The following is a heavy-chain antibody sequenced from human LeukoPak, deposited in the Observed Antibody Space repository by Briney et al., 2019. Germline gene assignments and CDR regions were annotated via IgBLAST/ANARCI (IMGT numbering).Heavy chain of an antibody. V-gene: IGHV3-48*03. CDR1: GFTFTNFE. Sequence: QPGGSLRLPCAASGFTFTNFEMNWVRQAPGKGLEWVSYISYSGSTTSYADSVKGRFTISRDNAKNSLYLQMNSLRAEDTAVYYCARAGPPAFDPWGQGTLVTVSS. CDR2: ISYSGSTT. J-gene: IGHJ5*02. CDR3: ARAGPPAFDP.